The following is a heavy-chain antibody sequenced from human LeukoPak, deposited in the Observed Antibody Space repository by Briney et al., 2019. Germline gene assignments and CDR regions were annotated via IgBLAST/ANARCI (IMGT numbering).Heavy chain of an antibody. CDR3: AKILTYYYDSSGLGY. D-gene: IGHD3-22*01. CDR1: GYTFTSYY. J-gene: IGHJ4*02. V-gene: IGHV1-46*01. CDR2: INPSGGST. Sequence: ASVKVSCKASGYTFTSYYMHWVRQAPGQGLEWMGIINPSGGSTSYAQKFQGRVTMTRDTSTSTVYMELNSLRAEDTAVYYCAKILTYYYDSSGLGYWGQGTLVTVSS.